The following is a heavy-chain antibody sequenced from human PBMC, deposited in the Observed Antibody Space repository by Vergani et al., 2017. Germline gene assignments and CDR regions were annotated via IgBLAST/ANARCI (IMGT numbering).Heavy chain of an antibody. J-gene: IGHJ4*02. Sequence: QVQLVESGGGVVQPGRSLRLSCAASGFTFSSYAMHWVRQAPGKGLEWVAVISYDGSNKYYADSVKGRFTISRDNSKNTLYLQMNSLRAEDTAVYYCANGIAVAGYFDYWGQGTLVTVSS. D-gene: IGHD6-19*01. CDR3: ANGIAVAGYFDY. V-gene: IGHV3-30-3*01. CDR1: GFTFSSYA. CDR2: ISYDGSNK.